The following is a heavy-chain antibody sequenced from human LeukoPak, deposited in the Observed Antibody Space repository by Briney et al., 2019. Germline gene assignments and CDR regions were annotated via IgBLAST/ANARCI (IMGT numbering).Heavy chain of an antibody. Sequence: GASVKVSCKASGYTLTSYGISWVRQAPGQGLEWMGWISAYNGNTNYAQKLQGRVTMTTDTSTSTAYMELRGLRSGDTAVYYCARGRDITEAHYWGRGTLVTVSS. CDR1: GYTLTSYG. V-gene: IGHV1-18*01. D-gene: IGHD5-12*01. CDR2: ISAYNGNT. J-gene: IGHJ4*02. CDR3: ARGRDITEAHY.